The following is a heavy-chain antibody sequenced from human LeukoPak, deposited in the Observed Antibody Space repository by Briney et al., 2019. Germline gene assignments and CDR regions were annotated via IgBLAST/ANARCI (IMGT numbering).Heavy chain of an antibody. CDR1: GFTFSSYA. CDR2: ISGSGGST. D-gene: IGHD2-21*02. Sequence: PGASLRLSCAASGFTFSSYAMSWVRQAPGKGLEWVSAISGSGGSTYYADSVKGRFTISRDNSKNTLYLQMNSLRAEDTAVYYCARQYCGGDCYLLDYWGQGTLVTVSS. CDR3: ARQYCGGDCYLLDY. V-gene: IGHV3-23*01. J-gene: IGHJ4*02.